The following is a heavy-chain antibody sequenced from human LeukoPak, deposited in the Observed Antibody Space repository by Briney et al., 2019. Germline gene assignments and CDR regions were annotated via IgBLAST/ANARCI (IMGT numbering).Heavy chain of an antibody. Sequence: SETLSLTCTVSGGSISSYYWSWIRQPAGKGLEWIGRIYTNGSTNYNPSLKSRVTMSVDTSKNQFSLKLSSVTAADTAVYYCAREDSEKYYYYGMDVWGQGTTVTVSS. CDR3: AREDSEKYYYYGMDV. V-gene: IGHV4-4*07. J-gene: IGHJ6*02. D-gene: IGHD3/OR15-3a*01. CDR1: GGSISSYY. CDR2: IYTNGST.